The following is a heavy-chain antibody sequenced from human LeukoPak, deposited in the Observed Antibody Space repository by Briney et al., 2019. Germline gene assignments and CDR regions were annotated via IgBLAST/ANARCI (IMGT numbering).Heavy chain of an antibody. CDR1: GYTFTSYY. V-gene: IGHV1-46*01. D-gene: IGHD6-13*01. Sequence: ASVKVSCKASGYTFTSYYMHWVRQAPGQGLEWMGIINPSGGSTSYAQKLQGRVTMTTDTSTSTAYMELRSLRSDDTAVYYCARDHSSSWYEVDYWGQGTLVTVSS. CDR3: ARDHSSSWYEVDY. CDR2: INPSGGST. J-gene: IGHJ4*02.